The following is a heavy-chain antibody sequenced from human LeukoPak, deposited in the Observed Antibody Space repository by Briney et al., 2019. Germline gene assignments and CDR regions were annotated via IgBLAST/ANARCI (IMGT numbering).Heavy chain of an antibody. V-gene: IGHV3-23*01. CDR3: AKDEDTAMVMGSTNFQH. Sequence: PGGSLRLSCAASGFTFSSYAMSWVRQAPGKGLEWVSAISGSGGSTYYADSVKGRFTISRDNSKNTLYLQMNSLRAEDTAVYYCAKDEDTAMVMGSTNFQHWGQGTLVTVSS. J-gene: IGHJ1*01. CDR1: GFTFSSYA. D-gene: IGHD5-18*01. CDR2: ISGSGGST.